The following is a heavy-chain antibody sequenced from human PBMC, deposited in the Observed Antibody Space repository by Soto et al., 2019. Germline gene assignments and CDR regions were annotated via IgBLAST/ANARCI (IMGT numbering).Heavy chain of an antibody. CDR2: MYHSGST. D-gene: IGHD5-18*01. V-gene: IGHV4-38-2*01. J-gene: IGHJ4*02. CDR3: ATGYSYFDY. Sequence: PSETLSLTCAVSGDSISSVYYWAWIRQPPGKGLEWIGSMYHSGSTYYNPSLESRVTISVDTSKNQFSLKLSSVTAADTAVYYCATGYSYFDYWGQGTLVTVSS. CDR1: GDSISSVYY.